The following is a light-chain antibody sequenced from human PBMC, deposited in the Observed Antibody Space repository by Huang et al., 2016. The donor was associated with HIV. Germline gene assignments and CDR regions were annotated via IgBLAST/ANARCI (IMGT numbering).Light chain of an antibody. V-gene: IGKV1-NL1*01. CDR2: AAS. Sequence: DIQMTQSPSSLSASVRNRVTITCRASQAIAKSLAWYQQKPGKAPKLLLYAASRLESGVPSRFSCSGSGTDYTLTISSLQPEDFATYYCQQYHSTPYTFGQGTKLEIK. J-gene: IGKJ2*01. CDR1: QAIAKS. CDR3: QQYHSTPYT.